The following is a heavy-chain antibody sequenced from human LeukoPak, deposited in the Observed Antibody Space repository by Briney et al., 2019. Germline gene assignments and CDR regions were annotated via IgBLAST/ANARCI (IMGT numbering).Heavy chain of an antibody. V-gene: IGHV4-59*01. CDR1: GGSISSYY. D-gene: IGHD5-12*01. J-gene: IGHJ4*02. Sequence: SETLSLTCTVSGGSISSYYWSWIRQPPGKGLEWIGYIYYSGSTNYNPSLKSRVTISVETSKNEFSLKLRSVTAADTAVYYCARDGVYSGYDYYFDYWGQGTLVTVSS. CDR2: IYYSGST. CDR3: ARDGVYSGYDYYFDY.